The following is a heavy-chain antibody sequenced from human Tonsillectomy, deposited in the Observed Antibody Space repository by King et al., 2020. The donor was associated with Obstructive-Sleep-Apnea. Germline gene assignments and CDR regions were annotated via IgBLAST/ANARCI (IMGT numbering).Heavy chain of an antibody. V-gene: IGHV4-4*07. D-gene: IGHD1-7*01. CDR2: IYTSGST. CDR1: GASVNNFY. Sequence: QLQESGPGLVEPSETLSLTCTVYGASVNNFYWSWVRQPAGEGLEWIGRIYTSGSTDYNPSLKSRVTMSVDMSKNQFSLKLTSVTAADTAVYYCARVGETIYYYYGMDDWGQGTTVTVSS. CDR3: ARVGETIYYYYGMDD. J-gene: IGHJ6*02.